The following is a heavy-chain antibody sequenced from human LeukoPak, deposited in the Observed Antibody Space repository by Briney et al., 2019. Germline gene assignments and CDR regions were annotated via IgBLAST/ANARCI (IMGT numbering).Heavy chain of an antibody. CDR2: IQYDDSIE. CDR3: AKDQGVVGSYDY. J-gene: IGHJ4*01. V-gene: IGHV3-30*02. D-gene: IGHD3-10*01. CDR1: GFTFSTFG. Sequence: PGGSLRLSCAASGFTFSTFGMNWVRQAPDKGLEWVAFIQYDDSIEYYADSVEGRFTISRDNYKNTLYLQMNGLRGDDTAVYYCAKDQGVVGSYDYWGHGTLVTVSS.